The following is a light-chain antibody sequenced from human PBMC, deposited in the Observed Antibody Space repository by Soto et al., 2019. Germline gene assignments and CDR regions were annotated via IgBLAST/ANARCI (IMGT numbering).Light chain of an antibody. Sequence: QSALTQPRSVSGSPGQSVTISCTGTSSDIGGHNYVTWYQLHPGKAPKLMIYDVDKRPSGVPDRFSGSKSGNTASLTISGLQADDETDYYCCSYAGSYTLVFGGGTKVTVL. CDR1: SSDIGGHNY. CDR2: DVD. J-gene: IGLJ3*02. V-gene: IGLV2-11*01. CDR3: CSYAGSYTLV.